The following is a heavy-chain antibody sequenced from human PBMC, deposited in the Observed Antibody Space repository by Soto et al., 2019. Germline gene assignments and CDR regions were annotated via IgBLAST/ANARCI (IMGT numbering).Heavy chain of an antibody. CDR1: GFTFSSYG. J-gene: IGHJ6*02. D-gene: IGHD1-26*01. CDR3: TKDLGGYYYYGMDV. Sequence: QVQLVESGGGVVQPGRSLRLSCAASGFTFSSYGMHWVRQAPGKGLEWVAVISYDGSNKYYADSVKGRFTISRDNSKNTLYLQMNSLRAEDTAVYYCTKDLGGYYYYGMDVWGQGTTVTVSS. V-gene: IGHV3-30*18. CDR2: ISYDGSNK.